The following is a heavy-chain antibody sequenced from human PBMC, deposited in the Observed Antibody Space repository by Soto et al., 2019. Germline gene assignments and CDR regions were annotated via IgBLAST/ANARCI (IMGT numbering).Heavy chain of an antibody. Sequence: GGSLRLSCAASGVTFSSYWMHWVRQAPGKGLVWVSRINSDGSFTNYADSVEGRFTISRDNAKKTLYLQMNNLIAEDTSLYYCARLNDYGGPGIGFDPWGQGTLVTVSS. V-gene: IGHV3-74*01. CDR2: INSDGSFT. J-gene: IGHJ5*02. D-gene: IGHD4-17*01. CDR1: GVTFSSYW. CDR3: ARLNDYGGPGIGFDP.